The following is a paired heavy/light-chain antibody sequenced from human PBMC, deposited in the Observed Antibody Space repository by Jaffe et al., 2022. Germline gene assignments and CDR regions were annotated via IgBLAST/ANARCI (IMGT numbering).Heavy chain of an antibody. J-gene: IGHJ4*02. CDR3: AKDREVNIASTTPYFDY. V-gene: IGHV3-23*01. Sequence: EVQLLQSGGGLAQPGGSLRLSCAASGFTFSNYAMSWVRQAPGKGLEWLSTVSVSGGRTFYANSVKGRFTISRDNSKNTLFLQMGSLRAEDTAIYYCAKDREVNIASTTPYFDYWGRGTLVTVSS. CDR2: VSVSGGRT. D-gene: IGHD5-12*01. CDR1: GFTFSNYA.
Light chain of an antibody. Sequence: DIVMTQSPDSLAVSLGERATINCKSSHNILSSSNNKNYLAWYRHKPGQPPKLLIYWASTRESGVPDRFSGSGSGTDFTLTINSVQAEDVAIYYCQQYYDAYTWTFGQGTKVEIK. J-gene: IGKJ1*01. CDR2: WAS. CDR3: QQYYDAYTWT. CDR1: HNILSSSNNKNY. V-gene: IGKV4-1*01.